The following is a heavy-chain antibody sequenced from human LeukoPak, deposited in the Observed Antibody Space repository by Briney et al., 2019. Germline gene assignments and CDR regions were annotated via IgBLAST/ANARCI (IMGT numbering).Heavy chain of an antibody. Sequence: GGSLRLSCAASGFAFSTSSMNWVRQAPGKGLEWVSYISNSGGTIFYVDSVKGRFTISRDNAKNSLYLQMNSLRAEDTAVYYCAKGALGYCSGGSCYYFDYWGQGTLVTVSS. CDR2: ISNSGGTI. CDR3: AKGALGYCSGGSCYYFDY. V-gene: IGHV3-48*01. J-gene: IGHJ4*02. CDR1: GFAFSTSS. D-gene: IGHD2-15*01.